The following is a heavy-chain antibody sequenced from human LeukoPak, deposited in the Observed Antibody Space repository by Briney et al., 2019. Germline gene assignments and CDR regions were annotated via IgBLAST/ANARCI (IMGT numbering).Heavy chain of an antibody. D-gene: IGHD4/OR15-4a*01. V-gene: IGHV4-34*01. J-gene: IGHJ4*02. CDR3: ARQNYGAAPLRY. CDR2: INPSGRT. Sequence: SETLSLTCAVYGGSFSGYYWSWIRQPPGKGLEWIGEINPSGRTNYNPSLKSRVTISVDTSKNQFSLKLSSVTAADTAVYYCARQNYGAAPLRYWGQGTLVTVSS. CDR1: GGSFSGYY.